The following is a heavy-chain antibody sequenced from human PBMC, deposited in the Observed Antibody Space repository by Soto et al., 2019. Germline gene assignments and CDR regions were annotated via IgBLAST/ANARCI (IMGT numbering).Heavy chain of an antibody. D-gene: IGHD1-26*01. V-gene: IGHV4-30-4*01. Sequence: VQLQESGPGLVKPSQTLSLTCTVSSGSISRADYYWSWIRQPPGKGLEWIGYIYYTGSAYYNPSLKSRVTMSVDTSKNQFSLKVTSVTAADTAVYYCASGGSSNWFDPWGQGTLVTVSS. CDR1: SGSISRADYY. CDR2: IYYTGSA. CDR3: ASGGSSNWFDP. J-gene: IGHJ5*02.